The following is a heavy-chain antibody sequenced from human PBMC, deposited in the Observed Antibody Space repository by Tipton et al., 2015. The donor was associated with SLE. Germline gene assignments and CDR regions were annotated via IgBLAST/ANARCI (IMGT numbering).Heavy chain of an antibody. D-gene: IGHD5-18*01. V-gene: IGHV4-59*11. CDR1: GDSISSHY. CDR3: ARDRGYIYDYGGSHNGMDV. Sequence: TLSLTCTVSGDSISSHYWTWIRQPPGKGLEWIGYIYYSVNSTKYNPSLKSRVTISAGSSKNQFSLKLTSVTAADTAVYYCARDRGYIYDYGGSHNGMDVWGQGTTVTVSS. J-gene: IGHJ6*02. CDR2: IYYSVNST.